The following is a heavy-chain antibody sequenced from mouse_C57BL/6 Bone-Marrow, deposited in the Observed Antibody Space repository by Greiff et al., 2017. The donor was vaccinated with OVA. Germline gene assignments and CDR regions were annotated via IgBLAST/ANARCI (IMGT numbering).Heavy chain of an antibody. CDR3: GKANWWYFDV. D-gene: IGHD4-1*01. V-gene: IGHV1-64*01. CDR2: IHPNSGST. Sequence: VQLQQPGAELVKPGASVKLSCKASGYTFTSYWMHWVKQRPGQGLEWIGMIHPNSGSTNYNEKFKSKATLTVDKSSSTAYMQLSSLTSEDSAVYYCGKANWWYFDVWGTGTTVTVSS. CDR1: GYTFTSYW. J-gene: IGHJ1*03.